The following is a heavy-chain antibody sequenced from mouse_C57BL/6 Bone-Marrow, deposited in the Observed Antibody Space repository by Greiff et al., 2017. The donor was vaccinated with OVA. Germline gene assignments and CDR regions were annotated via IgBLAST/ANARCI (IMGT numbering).Heavy chain of an antibody. CDR3: ASDWSIFAY. D-gene: IGHD2-10*02. V-gene: IGHV5-4*03. J-gene: IGHJ3*01. Sequence: EVKLMESGGGLVKPGGSLKLSCAASGFTFSSYAMSWVRQTPEKRLEWVATISDGGSYTYYPDNVKGRFTISRDNAKNNLYLQMSHLKSEDTAMYYCASDWSIFAYWGQGTLVTVSA. CDR1: GFTFSSYA. CDR2: ISDGGSYT.